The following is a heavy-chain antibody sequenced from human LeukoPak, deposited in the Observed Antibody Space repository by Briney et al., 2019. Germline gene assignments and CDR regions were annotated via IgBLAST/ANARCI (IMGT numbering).Heavy chain of an antibody. Sequence: TSETLSLTCTVSGGSISSYYWSWIRQPAGKGLEWIGRIYTSESTNYNPSLKSRVTMSVDTSKNQFSLKLSSVTAADTAVYYCARVKGAGGWYTNYYYYYYMDVWGKGTTVTISS. V-gene: IGHV4-4*07. D-gene: IGHD6-19*01. CDR3: ARVKGAGGWYTNYYYYYYMDV. J-gene: IGHJ6*03. CDR2: IYTSEST. CDR1: GGSISSYY.